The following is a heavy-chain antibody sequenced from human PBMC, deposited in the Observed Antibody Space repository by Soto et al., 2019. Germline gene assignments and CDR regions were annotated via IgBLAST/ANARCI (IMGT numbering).Heavy chain of an antibody. D-gene: IGHD3-10*01. CDR3: ARHYHGFDY. CDR1: GFMFSGYS. J-gene: IGHJ4*02. V-gene: IGHV3-30-3*01. CDR2: ISYDGSKK. Sequence: LRLSCATSGFMFSGYSMHWVRQSPGKGLEWVAGISYDGSKKYYADSVKGRLTISRDNSKNTLFLQMNSLRPEDTAIYYCARHYHGFDYWGQGTPVTVSS.